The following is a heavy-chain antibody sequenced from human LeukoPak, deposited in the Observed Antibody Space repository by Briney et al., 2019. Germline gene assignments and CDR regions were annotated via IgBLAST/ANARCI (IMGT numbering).Heavy chain of an antibody. J-gene: IGHJ4*02. V-gene: IGHV3-21*01. Sequence: NPGGSLRLSCAASGFTFRDYSMSWVRQAPGKGLEWVASISSGSSYLYYADSVKGRFTISRDNAKNSLYLQMNSLRDEDTAVYYCAYHNCVGYTSGWCQFDDWGQGTLVTVSS. CDR2: ISSGSSYL. CDR3: AYHNCVGYTSGWCQFDD. CDR1: GFTFRDYS. D-gene: IGHD6-19*01.